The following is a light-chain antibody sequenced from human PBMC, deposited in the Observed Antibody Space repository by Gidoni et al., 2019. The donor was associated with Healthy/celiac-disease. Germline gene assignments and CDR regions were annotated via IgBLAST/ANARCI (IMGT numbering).Light chain of an antibody. CDR2: KAS. V-gene: IGKV1-5*03. Sequence: DIQMTQSPSTLSASVGDRVTITCRASQSNSSWLAWYQQKPGKAPKLLIYKASSLESGVPSRFSSSGAGTEFTLTISSLQPYDFATYYCQQYNSYSPWYTFGQGTKLEIK. CDR1: QSNSSW. CDR3: QQYNSYSPWYT. J-gene: IGKJ2*01.